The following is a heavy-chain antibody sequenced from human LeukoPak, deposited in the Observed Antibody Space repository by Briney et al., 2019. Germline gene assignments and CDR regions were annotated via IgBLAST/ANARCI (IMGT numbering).Heavy chain of an antibody. CDR3: ARDPLYYDSSGYSY. J-gene: IGHJ4*02. CDR2: ISSSGSTI. D-gene: IGHD3-22*01. CDR1: GFTFSSYA. V-gene: IGHV3-11*01. Sequence: GGSLRLSCAASGFTFSSYAMSWIRQAPGKGLEWVSYISSSGSTIYYADSVKGRFTISRDNAKNSLYLQMNSLRAEDTAVYYCARDPLYYDSSGYSYWGQGTLVTVSS.